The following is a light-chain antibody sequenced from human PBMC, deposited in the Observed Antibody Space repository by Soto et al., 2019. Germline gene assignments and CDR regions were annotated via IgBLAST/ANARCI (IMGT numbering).Light chain of an antibody. V-gene: IGKV3-15*01. CDR2: GAS. CDR3: QQYNNWPYT. CDR1: QSVSSN. J-gene: IGKJ2*01. Sequence: EIVMTQSPATLSVSPGERATLSCRASQSVSSNLAWYQQKPGQAPRLLIYGASTRATGIPARFSGSGSGTEFTLTISSLQSEDFAVYYWQQYNNWPYTFGQGTELEIK.